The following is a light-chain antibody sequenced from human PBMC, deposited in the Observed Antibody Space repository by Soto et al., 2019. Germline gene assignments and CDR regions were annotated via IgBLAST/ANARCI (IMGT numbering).Light chain of an antibody. Sequence: EIVLTQSPATLSLSPGERATLSCRASQSVGSYFAWYQQKPGQAPRLLLYDAFSRATGIQARFSGSGSGTDFTLTISSLEPEDFAVYFCQQRSSWPLTFGGGTMVEIK. CDR2: DAF. CDR1: QSVGSY. J-gene: IGKJ4*01. V-gene: IGKV3-11*01. CDR3: QQRSSWPLT.